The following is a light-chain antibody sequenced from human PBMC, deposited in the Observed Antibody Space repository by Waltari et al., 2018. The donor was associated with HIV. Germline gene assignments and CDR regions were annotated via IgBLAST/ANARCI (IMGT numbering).Light chain of an antibody. Sequence: DIVMTQSPDSLPVSLGERATINCTSSRSILYSSDNRKYLAWYHQKPRQPPKLLISWASTRESGVPDRFTGSGSGTDFTLTITGLQAEDVAVYHCQQYFRIPPTFGGGTKVEIK. J-gene: IGKJ4*01. CDR3: QQYFRIPPT. V-gene: IGKV4-1*01. CDR1: RSILYSSDNRKY. CDR2: WAS.